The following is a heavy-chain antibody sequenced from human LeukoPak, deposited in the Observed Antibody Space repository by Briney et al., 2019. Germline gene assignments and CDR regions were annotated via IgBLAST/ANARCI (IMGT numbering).Heavy chain of an antibody. D-gene: IGHD3-10*01. V-gene: IGHV1-24*01. J-gene: IGHJ6*03. CDR2: FDPEDGET. CDR1: GYTLTELS. CDR3: ATGFKYYYYYMDV. Sequence: ASVKVSCKVPGYTLTELSMHWVRQAPGKGLEWMGGFDPEDGETIYAQKFQGRVTMTEDTSTDTAYMELSSLGSEDTAVYYCATGFKYYYYYMDVWGKGTTVTVSS.